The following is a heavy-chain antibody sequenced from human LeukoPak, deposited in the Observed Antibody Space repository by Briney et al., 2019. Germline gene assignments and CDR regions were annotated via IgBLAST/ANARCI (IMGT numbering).Heavy chain of an antibody. V-gene: IGHV1-69*04. CDR3: ASGRDVVVTATPSYYGMDV. CDR1: GGTFSSYA. Sequence: SVKVSCKASGGTFSSYAISWVRQAPGQGLEWMGRIIPILGIANYAQKFQGGVTITADKSTSTAYMELSSLRSEDTAVYYCASGRDVVVTATPSYYGMDVWGQGTTVTVSS. CDR2: IIPILGIA. J-gene: IGHJ6*02. D-gene: IGHD2-21*02.